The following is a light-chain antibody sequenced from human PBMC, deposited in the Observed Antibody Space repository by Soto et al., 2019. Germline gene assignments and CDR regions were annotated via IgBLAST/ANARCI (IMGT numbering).Light chain of an antibody. V-gene: IGKV1-5*01. CDR1: QSISTW. J-gene: IGKJ1*01. CDR3: QHYNSYSEA. Sequence: DIQMTQSPSPLSASVGDRVTITCRASQSISTWLAWYQQKPGKAPKPLIYDASSLESGVPSRFGGSGSGTEFTLTISSLQPDDVATYYCQHYNSYSEALGQGTKVDIK. CDR2: DAS.